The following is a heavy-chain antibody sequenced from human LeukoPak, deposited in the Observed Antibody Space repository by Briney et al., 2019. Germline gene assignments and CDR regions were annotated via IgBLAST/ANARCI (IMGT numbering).Heavy chain of an antibody. CDR1: GDSISNYY. Sequence: SETLSLTCIVSGDSISNYYWSWIRQPAGKGLEWIGRIYTSGSTNYNPSLKSRVTISVDTSKNQFSLKLSSVTAADTAVYYCARAGAGIFGVSNDYWGQGTLVTVSS. V-gene: IGHV4-4*07. CDR3: ARAGAGIFGVSNDY. CDR2: IYTSGST. D-gene: IGHD3-3*01. J-gene: IGHJ4*02.